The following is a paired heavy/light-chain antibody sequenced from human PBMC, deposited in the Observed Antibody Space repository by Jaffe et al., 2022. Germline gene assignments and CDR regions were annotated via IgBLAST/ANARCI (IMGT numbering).Heavy chain of an antibody. D-gene: IGHD3-3*01. CDR1: GYPFTAYS. J-gene: IGHJ4*02. V-gene: IGHV1-2*02. CDR2: INPNSGDT. CDR3: ARDLGEVIIAGRTTAGKYYFDY. Sequence: QVQLVQSGAEVKKPGASMRVSCKASGYPFTAYSIHWVRQAPGQGLEWMGWINPNSGDTNYAQNFQGRVTMTRDTSFSTAYMELSSLRSDDTAVYYCARDLGEVIIAGRTTAGKYYFDYWGQGTLVSVSS.
Light chain of an antibody. CDR1: QDIDIY. CDR3: QKYDSVPLT. V-gene: IGKV1-27*01. CDR2: AAS. Sequence: DIQMTQSPSSLSASVGDRVTITCRTSQDIDIYLAWYQQKSGKVPRLLIHAASTLQSGVPSRFSGSGSGTDFTLTISSLQPEDVATYYCQKYDSVPLTFGGGTKVEIK. J-gene: IGKJ4*01.